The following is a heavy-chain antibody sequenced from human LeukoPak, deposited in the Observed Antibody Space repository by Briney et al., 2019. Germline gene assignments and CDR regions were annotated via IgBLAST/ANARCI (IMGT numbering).Heavy chain of an antibody. J-gene: IGHJ5*02. V-gene: IGHV1-8*01. D-gene: IGHD5-18*01. CDR2: MNPNSGNT. CDR3: ARVPPSTALAP. Sequence: ASVKVSCKASGYTFTSYDINWVRQATGQGLEWMGWMNPNSGNTGCAQKFQGRVTMTRNTSISTAYMELSNLRAEDTAVYYCARVPPSTALAPWGQGTLVTVSS. CDR1: GYTFTSYD.